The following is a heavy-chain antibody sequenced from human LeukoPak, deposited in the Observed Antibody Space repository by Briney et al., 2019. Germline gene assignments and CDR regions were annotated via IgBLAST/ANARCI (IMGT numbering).Heavy chain of an antibody. Sequence: GGSLRLSCGASGFTFSSYGMHWIRQAPGKGLEWVSYISSSGSTIYYADPVKGRFTISRDNAKNSLYLQMNSLRAEDTAVYYCAELGITMIGGVWGKGTTVTISS. J-gene: IGHJ6*04. CDR1: GFTFSSYG. CDR3: AELGITMIGGV. D-gene: IGHD3-10*02. V-gene: IGHV3-48*04. CDR2: ISSSGSTI.